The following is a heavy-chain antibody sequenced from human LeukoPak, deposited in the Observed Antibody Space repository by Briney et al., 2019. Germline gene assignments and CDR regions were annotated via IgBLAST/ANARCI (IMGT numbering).Heavy chain of an antibody. V-gene: IGHV3-66*01. CDR1: GFTFSSYA. J-gene: IGHJ6*02. CDR3: ARERDGYCGGDCYYYYGMDV. Sequence: PGGSLRLSCAASGFTFSSYAMSWVRQAPGKGLEWVSVIHTGGNTYYADSVKGRFTISRDNSKNTVYLQMNSLRAEDTALYYCARERDGYCGGDCYYYYGMDVWGQGTTVTVSS. D-gene: IGHD2-21*02. CDR2: IHTGGNT.